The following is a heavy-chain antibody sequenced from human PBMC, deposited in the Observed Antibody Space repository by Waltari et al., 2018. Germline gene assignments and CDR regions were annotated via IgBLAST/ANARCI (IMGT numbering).Heavy chain of an antibody. CDR2: IYYSGST. J-gene: IGHJ5*02. V-gene: IGHV4-39*01. CDR3: ASAYYYDIRTINWFDP. D-gene: IGHD3-22*01. CDR1: GGSISSSNYR. Sequence: QLQLQESGPGLVKPSENLSLTCSVSGGSISSSNYRWGWIRQPPGKGLEWIGSIYYSGSTYYNPSLKSRVTISVDTSKNQFSLKLSSVTAADTAVYYCASAYYYDIRTINWFDPWGQGTLVTVSS.